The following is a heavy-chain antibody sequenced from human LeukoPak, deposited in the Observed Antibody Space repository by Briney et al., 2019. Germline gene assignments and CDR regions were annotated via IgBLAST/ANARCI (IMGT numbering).Heavy chain of an antibody. CDR1: GGSISSGGYY. J-gene: IGHJ4*02. CDR2: IYYSGST. CDR3: AREGYSSRRSWYHFDY. Sequence: PSETLSLTCTVSGGSISSGGYYWSWIRQHPGKGLEWIGYIYYSGSTYYNPSLKSRVTISVDTSKNQFSLKLSSVTAADTAVYYCAREGYSSRRSWYHFDYWGQGTLVTVSS. D-gene: IGHD6-13*01. V-gene: IGHV4-31*03.